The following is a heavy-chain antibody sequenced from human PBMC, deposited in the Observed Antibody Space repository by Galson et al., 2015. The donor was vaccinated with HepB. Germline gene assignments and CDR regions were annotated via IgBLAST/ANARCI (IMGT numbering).Heavy chain of an antibody. J-gene: IGHJ4*02. CDR3: AKGSTRKYQLPFDY. V-gene: IGHV3-23*01. CDR1: GFPFSNFA. D-gene: IGHD2-2*01. Sequence: SLRLSCAASGFPFSNFAMNWVRQAPGKGLEWVSVISGSGASTYYAASVKGRVPISRDNSKDTLYLQLNSLGAEDVAIYYCAKGSTRKYQLPFDYWGQGTLVTVSS. CDR2: ISGSGAST.